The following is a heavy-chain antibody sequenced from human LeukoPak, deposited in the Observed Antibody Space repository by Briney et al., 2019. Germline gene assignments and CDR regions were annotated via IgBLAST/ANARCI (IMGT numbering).Heavy chain of an antibody. D-gene: IGHD6-19*01. Sequence: SETLSLTCTVSGGSISSSSYYWGWIRQPPGKGLEWIGSIYYSGSTHYNPSLTSRVTISLDTSKNQFSLKLSSVAAADTAVCYCARAVAVYFDYWGQGTLVTVSS. CDR3: ARAVAVYFDY. V-gene: IGHV4-39*01. J-gene: IGHJ4*02. CDR1: GGSISSSSYY. CDR2: IYYSGST.